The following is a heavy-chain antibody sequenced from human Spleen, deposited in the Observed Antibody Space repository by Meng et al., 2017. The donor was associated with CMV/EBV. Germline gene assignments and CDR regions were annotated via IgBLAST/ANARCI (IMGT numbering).Heavy chain of an antibody. V-gene: IGHV1-18*01. Sequence: ASVKVSCKASGYTFTSYGISWVRQAPGQGLEWMGWISGYNGDTYYAQKFQGRVTMTTDTSTTTAYMELRSLRSDDTAVYYCARGHWNYDYYDGMDVWGQGTTVTVSS. J-gene: IGHJ6*02. CDR3: ARGHWNYDYYDGMDV. CDR1: GYTFTSYG. CDR2: ISGYNGDT. D-gene: IGHD1-1*01.